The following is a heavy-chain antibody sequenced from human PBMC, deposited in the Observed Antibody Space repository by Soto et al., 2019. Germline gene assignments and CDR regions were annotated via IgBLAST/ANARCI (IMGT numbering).Heavy chain of an antibody. D-gene: IGHD1-7*01. J-gene: IGHJ4*02. CDR1: GGSFSGYY. V-gene: IGHV4-34*01. CDR3: ASPRWNYIY. Sequence: QVQLQQWGAGLLKPSETLSLTCAVSGGSFSGYYWSWIRQPPGKGLEWIGEMNDSGSTKYNASLESRVAISVDTSKGHFSLTLTSVTAADTAVSYCASPRWNYIYWGQGTLVAVSS. CDR2: MNDSGST.